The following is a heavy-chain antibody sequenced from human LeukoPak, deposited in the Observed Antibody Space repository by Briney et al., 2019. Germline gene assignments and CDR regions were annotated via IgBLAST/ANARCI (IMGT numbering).Heavy chain of an antibody. D-gene: IGHD2-15*01. CDR2: IIPIFGTA. Sequence: SVKVSCKASGGTFSSYVISWVRQAPGQGLEWMGGIIPIFGTANYAQKFQGRVTITADESTSTAYMELSSLRSEDTAVYYCARDPLLYCSGGSCYLENWFDPWGQGTLVTVSS. CDR3: ARDPLLYCSGGSCYLENWFDP. V-gene: IGHV1-69*13. J-gene: IGHJ5*02. CDR1: GGTFSSYV.